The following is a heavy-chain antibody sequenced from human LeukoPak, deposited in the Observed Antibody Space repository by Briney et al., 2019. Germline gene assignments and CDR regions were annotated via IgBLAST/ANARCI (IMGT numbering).Heavy chain of an antibody. J-gene: IGHJ6*02. CDR3: ARAYESWFGEPAHFPYYYYGMDV. Sequence: GASVKVSCKASGYTFTSYGISWVRQAPGQGLEWMGWISAYNGNTNYAQKFQGRVTITRDTSASTAYMELSSLRSEDTAVYYCARAYESWFGEPAHFPYYYYGMDVWGQGTTVTVSS. CDR1: GYTFTSYG. D-gene: IGHD3-10*01. CDR2: ISAYNGNT. V-gene: IGHV1-18*01.